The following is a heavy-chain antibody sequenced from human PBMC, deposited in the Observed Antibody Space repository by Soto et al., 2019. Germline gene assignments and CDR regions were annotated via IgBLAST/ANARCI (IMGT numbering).Heavy chain of an antibody. CDR1: GYTFTGYY. J-gene: IGHJ3*02. CDR2: INPNSGGT. D-gene: IGHD4-17*01. V-gene: IGHV1-2*04. CDR3: AREQGRTTATAGAGDAFDI. Sequence: ASVKVSCKASGYTFTGYYMHWVRQAPGQGLEWMGWINPNSGGTNYAQKFQGWVTMTRDTSISTAYMELSRLRSDDTAVYYCAREQGRTTATAGAGDAFDIWGQGTMVTVSS.